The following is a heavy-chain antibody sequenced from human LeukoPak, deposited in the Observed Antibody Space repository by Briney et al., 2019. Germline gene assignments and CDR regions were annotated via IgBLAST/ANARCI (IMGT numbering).Heavy chain of an antibody. CDR1: GFTFSRYT. CDR3: ANWAN. D-gene: IGHD2-8*01. Sequence: GGSLRLSCAGSGFTFSRYTFNWVRQAPGRGLEWVSAISGDSKYIYYTDSVKGRFTISRDNSKNTLYLQMNSLRAEDTAVYYCANWANWGQGTMVTVSS. CDR2: ISGDSKYI. J-gene: IGHJ3*01. V-gene: IGHV3-21*01.